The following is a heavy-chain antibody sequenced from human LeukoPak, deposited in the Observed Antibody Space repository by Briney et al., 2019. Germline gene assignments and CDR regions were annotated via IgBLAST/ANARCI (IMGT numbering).Heavy chain of an antibody. V-gene: IGHV2-5*02. Sequence: SGPTLVNPTQTLTLTCTFSGFSLSTSGGGVGWIRQPPGKALEWLALIYWDDEKRYSPSLKSRLTINKDTSKNQGVLTRTNRDPXDTXTXXXAXXXXXYXXGXSGXXXXXXXXXXXXXXXXXXXXXXXXXXYF. CDR3: AXXXXXYXXGXSGXXXXXXXXXXXXXXXXXXXXXXXXXXYF. J-gene: IGHJ2*01. D-gene: IGHD3-10*01. CDR2: IYWDDEK. CDR1: GFSLSTSGGG.